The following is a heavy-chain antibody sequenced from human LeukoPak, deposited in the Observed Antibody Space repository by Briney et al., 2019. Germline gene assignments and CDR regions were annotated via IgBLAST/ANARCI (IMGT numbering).Heavy chain of an antibody. D-gene: IGHD5-24*01. CDR1: GGSISSGSYY. CDR2: IYTSGST. Sequence: SETLSLTCTVSGGSISSGSYYWSWIRQPAGKGLEWIGRIYTSGSTNYNPSLKSRVTISVDTSKNQFSLKLSSVTAADTAVYYCARGHQRWLQLVRAFDIWGQGTMVTVSS. V-gene: IGHV4-61*02. J-gene: IGHJ3*02. CDR3: ARGHQRWLQLVRAFDI.